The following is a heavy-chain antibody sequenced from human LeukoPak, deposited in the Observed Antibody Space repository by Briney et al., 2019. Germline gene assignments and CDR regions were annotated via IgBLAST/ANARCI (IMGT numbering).Heavy chain of an antibody. V-gene: IGHV1-69*04. Sequence: GASVKVSCKASGGTFSSYAISWVRQAPGQGLEWMGRIIPILGIANYAQKFQGRVTITADKSTSTAYMELSSLRSEDTAVYYCARVTIVGATQDDYWGQGTLVTVSS. D-gene: IGHD1-26*01. CDR2: IIPILGIA. CDR1: GGTFSSYA. CDR3: ARVTIVGATQDDY. J-gene: IGHJ4*02.